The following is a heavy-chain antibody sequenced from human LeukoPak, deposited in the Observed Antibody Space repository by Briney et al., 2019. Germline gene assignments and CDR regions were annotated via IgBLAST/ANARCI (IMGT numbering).Heavy chain of an antibody. CDR2: IKQDGGEK. Sequence: GGSLRLSCGVSGFIFSDYWTNWVRQAPGKGLGWVASIKQDGGEKSYVDSVKGRFTISRDNAKNSLYLQMSSLRAEDTAVYYCARDGTAAGLYFDLWGQGTPVTVSS. D-gene: IGHD6-13*01. V-gene: IGHV3-7*01. CDR1: GFIFSDYW. CDR3: ARDGTAAGLYFDL. J-gene: IGHJ4*01.